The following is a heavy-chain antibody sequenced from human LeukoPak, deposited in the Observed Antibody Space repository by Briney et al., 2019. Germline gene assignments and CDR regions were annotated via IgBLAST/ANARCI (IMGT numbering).Heavy chain of an antibody. D-gene: IGHD3-10*01. Sequence: PSETLPLTCAVSGGSIISSSYYWSWIRQPAGKGLEWIGRIYSSGGTNYNPSLKSRVTMSIDTSKNQFSLELSSVTAADTAVYYCAGDYDGSGSYYFDYWGQGTLVTVSS. CDR2: IYSSGGT. CDR3: AGDYDGSGSYYFDY. CDR1: GGSIISSSYY. V-gene: IGHV4-61*02. J-gene: IGHJ4*02.